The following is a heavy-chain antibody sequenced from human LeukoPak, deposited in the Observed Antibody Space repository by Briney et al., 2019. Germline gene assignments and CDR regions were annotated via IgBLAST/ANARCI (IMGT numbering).Heavy chain of an antibody. Sequence: GGSLRLSCAASGFTFSNYGMHWVRQAPAKELEWVAFIQYDRSNKYYADSVKGRFTISRNNSKNTLYLQMNSLRAEDTAVYYCAKVIAGRLWFGDDAFDIWGEGTMVTVSS. CDR2: IQYDRSNK. J-gene: IGHJ3*02. CDR3: AKVIAGRLWFGDDAFDI. V-gene: IGHV3-30*02. CDR1: GFTFSNYG. D-gene: IGHD3-10*01.